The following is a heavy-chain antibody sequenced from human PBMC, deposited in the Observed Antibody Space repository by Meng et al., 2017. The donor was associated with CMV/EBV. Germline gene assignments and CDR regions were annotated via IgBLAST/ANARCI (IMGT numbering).Heavy chain of an antibody. D-gene: IGHD3-3*01. J-gene: IGHJ6*02. CDR2: MNPNSGNT. CDR3: ARGQFLEWLLYERYYYYGMDV. Sequence: YDINWGRQATGQGLEWMGWMNPNSGNTGYAQKFQGRVTMTRNTSISTAYMELSSLRSEDTAVYYCARGQFLEWLLYERYYYYGMDVWGQGTTVTVSS. CDR1: YD. V-gene: IGHV1-8*01.